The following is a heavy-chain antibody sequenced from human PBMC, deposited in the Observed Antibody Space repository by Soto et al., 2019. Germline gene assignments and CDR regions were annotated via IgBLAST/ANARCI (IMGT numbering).Heavy chain of an antibody. CDR1: GIVFSDY. CDR3: ARLPFPWGWFDP. Sequence: QVQLVESGGGLVKPGGSLRLSCAASGIVFSDYMSWVRQAPGKGLEWLSDISGSGGTIYSADSVKGRFTISRDNATNSLYLQMNNVRTEDTAVYYCARLPFPWGWFDPWGQGTLVTVSS. CDR2: ISGSGGTI. J-gene: IGHJ5*02. D-gene: IGHD3-16*01. V-gene: IGHV3-11*01.